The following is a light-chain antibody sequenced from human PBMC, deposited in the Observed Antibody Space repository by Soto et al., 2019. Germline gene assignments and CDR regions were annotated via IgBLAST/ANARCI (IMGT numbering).Light chain of an antibody. J-gene: IGKJ1*01. CDR3: QQHFSAPQT. Sequence: DIVMTQSPDSLAVSLGERATINCKSSQSVLYSSNNKNYLAWYQHKPGQPPKLLIYWASTRASEVPDRFSGSGSGTDFTLTISSLQAEDVAVYYCQQHFSAPQTFGQGSKVESK. CDR1: QSVLYSSNNKNY. CDR2: WAS. V-gene: IGKV4-1*01.